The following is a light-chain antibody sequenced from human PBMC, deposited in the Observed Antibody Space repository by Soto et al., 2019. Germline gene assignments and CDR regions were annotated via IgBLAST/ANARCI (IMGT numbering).Light chain of an antibody. CDR1: QSVTTY. Sequence: EIVLQQSSVTLSLSPGERATLSCRASQSVTTYSACYQQKPGQAPRLLIYDASTRATGIPARFSGSGSGTDFTLTISSLQPEDFAVYYCQQRSNWPPELSFGGGTKVEIK. CDR2: DAS. CDR3: QQRSNWPPELS. V-gene: IGKV3-11*01. J-gene: IGKJ4*01.